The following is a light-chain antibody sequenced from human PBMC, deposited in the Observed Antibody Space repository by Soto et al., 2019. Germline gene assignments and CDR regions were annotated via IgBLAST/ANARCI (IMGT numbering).Light chain of an antibody. Sequence: EIVLTQSPGTLSLSPGERATLACRASQSVRSNYLAWYQQKPGQAPRLLIYGASSRATGIPDRFSGSGSGTDFPLTISRLEPEDLAVYYCQQYHASPLLFGQGPKVEIQ. CDR2: GAS. J-gene: IGKJ1*01. CDR1: QSVRSNY. V-gene: IGKV3-20*01. CDR3: QQYHASPLL.